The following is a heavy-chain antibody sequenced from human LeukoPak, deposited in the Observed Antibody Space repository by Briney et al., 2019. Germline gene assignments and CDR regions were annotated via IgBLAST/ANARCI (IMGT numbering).Heavy chain of an antibody. D-gene: IGHD3-22*01. CDR2: ISYDGSNK. CDR3: AKDLIDYDSSGYDY. Sequence: GRSLRLSCAASGFTFSSYAMHWVRQAPGKGLEWVAVISYDGSNKYYADSVKGRFTISRDNSKNTLYLQMNSLRAEDTAVYYCAKDLIDYDSSGYDYWGQGTLVTVSS. CDR1: GFTFSSYA. J-gene: IGHJ4*02. V-gene: IGHV3-30*04.